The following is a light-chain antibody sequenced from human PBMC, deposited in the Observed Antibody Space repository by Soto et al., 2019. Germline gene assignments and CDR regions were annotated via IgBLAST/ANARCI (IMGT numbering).Light chain of an antibody. V-gene: IGKV1-6*01. CDR1: QGIRND. Sequence: AVQMTQSPSSLSASVRDIVTITCRDSQGIRNDLAWYQQKPGRAPRLLFFAASFLQSGFPSSFSGSGAGTDFILTFSSLQPEDFATYYCLQAYNYPRTFGQGTKV. CDR3: LQAYNYPRT. J-gene: IGKJ1*01. CDR2: AAS.